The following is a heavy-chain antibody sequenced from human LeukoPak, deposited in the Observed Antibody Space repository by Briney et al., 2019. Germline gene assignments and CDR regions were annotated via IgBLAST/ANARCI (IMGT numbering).Heavy chain of an antibody. CDR2: ISAYNGNT. V-gene: IGHV1-18*04. J-gene: IGHJ1*01. CDR3: AREDILTGYSSAEYFQH. D-gene: IGHD3-9*01. Sequence: ASVKVSCKASGYTFTSYGISWVRQAPGQGLEWMGWISAYNGNTNYAQKLQDRVTMTTDTSTSTAYMELRSLRSDDTAVYYCAREDILTGYSSAEYFQHWGQGTLVTVSS. CDR1: GYTFTSYG.